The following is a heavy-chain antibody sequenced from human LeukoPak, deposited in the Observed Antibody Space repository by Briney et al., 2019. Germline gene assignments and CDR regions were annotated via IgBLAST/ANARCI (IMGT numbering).Heavy chain of an antibody. D-gene: IGHD3-3*01. CDR3: ARGASYYDFWSGYHRNAEYFQH. J-gene: IGHJ1*01. V-gene: IGHV1-8*03. CDR1: GYTFTSYD. Sequence: ASVKVSCKASGYTFTSYDINWVRQATGQGLEWMGWMNPNSGNTGYAQKFQGRVTITRYTSISTAYMELSSLRSEDTAVYYCARGASYYDFWSGYHRNAEYFQHWGQGTLVTVSS. CDR2: MNPNSGNT.